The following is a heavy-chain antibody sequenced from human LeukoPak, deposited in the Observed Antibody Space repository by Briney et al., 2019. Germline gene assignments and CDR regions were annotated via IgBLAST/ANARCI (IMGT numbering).Heavy chain of an antibody. J-gene: IGHJ2*01. CDR3: ATVRYGDLYFDL. CDR2: IKSKTDGGTI. CDR1: GFTFIKAW. Sequence: GGSLRLSCAASGFTFIKAWMSWVRQAPGKGLEWVGRIKSKTDGGTIDYAAPVKGRFTISRDDSKNTMYLQMNSLKTEETAVYYCATVRYGDLYFDLWGRGTLVTVSS. D-gene: IGHD4-17*01. V-gene: IGHV3-15*01.